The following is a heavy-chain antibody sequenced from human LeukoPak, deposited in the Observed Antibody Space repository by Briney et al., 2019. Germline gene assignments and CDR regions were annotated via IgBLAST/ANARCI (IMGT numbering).Heavy chain of an antibody. Sequence: PSETLSLTCTVSGGSISSYYWSWIRQPPGKGLEWLGYIYYSGSTNYNPSLKSRVTISVDTSKNQFSLKLSSVSAADTAVYYCARGPSVAAGFFDYWGQGTLVTVSS. CDR2: IYYSGST. CDR1: GGSISSYY. J-gene: IGHJ4*02. V-gene: IGHV4-59*01. CDR3: ARGPSVAAGFFDY. D-gene: IGHD6-13*01.